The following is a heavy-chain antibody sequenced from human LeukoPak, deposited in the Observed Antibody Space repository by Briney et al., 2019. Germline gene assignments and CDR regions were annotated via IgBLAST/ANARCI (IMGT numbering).Heavy chain of an antibody. Sequence: SETPSLTCTVSGGSISSSSYYWGWIRQPPGKGLEWIGEINHSGSTNYNPSLKSRVTISVDTSKNQFSLKLSSVTAADTAVYYCARGRITMIVVPPMPPDYWGQGTLVTVSS. CDR2: INHSGST. CDR1: GGSISSSSYY. D-gene: IGHD3-22*01. J-gene: IGHJ4*02. V-gene: IGHV4-39*07. CDR3: ARGRITMIVVPPMPPDY.